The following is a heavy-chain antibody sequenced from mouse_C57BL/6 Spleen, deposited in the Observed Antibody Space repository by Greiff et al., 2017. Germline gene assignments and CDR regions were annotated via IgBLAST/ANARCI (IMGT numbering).Heavy chain of an antibody. J-gene: IGHJ4*01. CDR3: AGGDYYGFMDY. CDR2: IYPGDGDT. CDR1: GYAFSSSW. D-gene: IGHD1-1*01. Sequence: VQLQQSGPELVKPGASVKISCKASGYAFSSSWLNWVKQRPGKGLEWIGRIYPGDGDTNYNGKFKGKATLTADKSSSTAYMQLSSLTSEDSAVYFCAGGDYYGFMDYWGQGTSATVSS. V-gene: IGHV1-82*01.